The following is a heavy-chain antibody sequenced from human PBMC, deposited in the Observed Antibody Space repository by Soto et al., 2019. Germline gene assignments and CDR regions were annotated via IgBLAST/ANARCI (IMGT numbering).Heavy chain of an antibody. Sequence: ASVKVSCKASGYTFTSYGITWVRQAPGQGLEWMGWISAYIGTANYAQKLQGRVTMTTDTSTSTAYMELRSLRSDDTAVYYCARDPGLRFLEWSSYYYGMDVWGQGTTVTVSS. J-gene: IGHJ6*02. CDR1: GYTFTSYG. CDR2: ISAYIGTA. CDR3: ARDPGLRFLEWSSYYYGMDV. V-gene: IGHV1-18*01. D-gene: IGHD3-3*01.